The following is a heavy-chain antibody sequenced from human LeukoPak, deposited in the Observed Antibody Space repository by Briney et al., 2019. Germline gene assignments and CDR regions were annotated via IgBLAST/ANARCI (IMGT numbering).Heavy chain of an antibody. J-gene: IGHJ4*02. CDR2: IYSSGST. CDR1: GGSISSYH. Sequence: SETLSLTCTVSGGSISSYHWSWIRQTPGKGLEWIGHIYSSGSTNYIPSLKSRVTISVDTSKNQFSLKLSSVTAADTVVYFCARQARYCSGGTCFDSWGQGTLVAVSS. CDR3: ARQARYCSGGTCFDS. D-gene: IGHD2-8*02. V-gene: IGHV4-59*08.